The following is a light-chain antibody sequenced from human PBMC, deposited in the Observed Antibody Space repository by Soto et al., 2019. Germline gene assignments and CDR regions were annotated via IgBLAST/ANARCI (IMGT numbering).Light chain of an antibody. V-gene: IGKV2-30*01. CDR3: MQGTHWPLT. CDR1: QSLLFFNGITY. J-gene: IGKJ4*01. CDR2: EVS. Sequence: EVVLTQSPLSLPVTVGQPATVSCRSSQSLLFFNGITYLTWFHQRPGQPPRRLIYEVSNRDSGVPDRFSGSGSGTDFTLEISRVEAEDVGLFYCMQGTHWPLTFGVGTRVEIK.